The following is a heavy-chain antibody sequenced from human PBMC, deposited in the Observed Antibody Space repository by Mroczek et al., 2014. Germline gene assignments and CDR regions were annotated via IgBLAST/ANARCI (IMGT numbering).Heavy chain of an antibody. CDR1: GGSISSGSYY. CDR2: IYTSGST. CDR3: ARSAYDISPRGMLEFQH. D-gene: IGHD3-9*01. V-gene: IGHV4-61*02. Sequence: QVQLVESGPGLVKPSQTLSLTCTVSGGSISSGSYYWSWIRQPAGKGLEWIGRIYTSGSTNYNPSLKSRVTISVDTSKNQFSLKLSSVTAADTAVYYCARSAYDISPRGMLEFQHWGQGTLVTVSS. J-gene: IGHJ1*01.